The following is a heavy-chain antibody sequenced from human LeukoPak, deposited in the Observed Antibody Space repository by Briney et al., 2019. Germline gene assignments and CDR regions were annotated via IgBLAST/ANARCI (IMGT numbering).Heavy chain of an antibody. Sequence: SETLSLTCAVSGGSISSGGYSWSWIRQPPGKGLEWIGYIYHSGSTYYNPSLKSRVTISVDRSKNQFSLKLSSVTAADTAVYYCARQGYSSGWSTKFDYWGQGTLVTVSS. CDR3: ARQGYSSGWSTKFDY. V-gene: IGHV4-30-2*01. D-gene: IGHD6-19*01. J-gene: IGHJ4*02. CDR2: IYHSGST. CDR1: GGSISSGGYS.